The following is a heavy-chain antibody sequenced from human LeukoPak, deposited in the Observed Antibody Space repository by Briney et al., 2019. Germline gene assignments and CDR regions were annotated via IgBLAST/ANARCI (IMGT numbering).Heavy chain of an antibody. CDR3: ARIKGGAYTRNFDL. Sequence: GGSLTPTCAVSGFTFSSYWLDWVRQAPGKGLVWVSRISGDETSTSYADSVKGRFTISRDNAKSTLYLQMNSLRAEDTAVYYCARIKGGAYTRNFDLWGRGTLVTVSS. CDR1: GFTFSSYW. V-gene: IGHV3-74*01. D-gene: IGHD2-21*01. J-gene: IGHJ2*01. CDR2: ISGDETST.